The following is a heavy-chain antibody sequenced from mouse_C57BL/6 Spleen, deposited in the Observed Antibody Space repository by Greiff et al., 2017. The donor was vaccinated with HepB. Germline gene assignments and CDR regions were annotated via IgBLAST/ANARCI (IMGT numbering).Heavy chain of an antibody. V-gene: IGHV1-22*01. J-gene: IGHJ2*01. CDR2: INPNNGGT. CDR1: GYTFTDYN. CDR3: ALIYDGLLYYFDY. Sequence: EVQLQQSGPELVKPGASVKMSCKASGYTFTDYNMHWVKQSHGKSLEWIGYINPNNGGTSYNQKFKGKATLTVNKSSSTAYMELRSLTSEDSAVYYCALIYDGLLYYFDYWGQGTTLTVSS. D-gene: IGHD2-3*01.